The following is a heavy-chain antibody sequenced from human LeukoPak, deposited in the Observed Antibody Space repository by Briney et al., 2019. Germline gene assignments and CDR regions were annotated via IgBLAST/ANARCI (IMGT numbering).Heavy chain of an antibody. Sequence: GGSLRLSCAASGFTFSSYWMSWVRQAPGKGLEWVANIKQDGSEKYYVDSVKGRFTISRENAKNSLYLQMNSLRAEDTAVYYCARDYYDSSGYYHYYYGMDVWGQGTTVTVSS. J-gene: IGHJ6*02. CDR3: ARDYYDSSGYYHYYYGMDV. D-gene: IGHD3-22*01. CDR1: GFTFSSYW. CDR2: IKQDGSEK. V-gene: IGHV3-7*01.